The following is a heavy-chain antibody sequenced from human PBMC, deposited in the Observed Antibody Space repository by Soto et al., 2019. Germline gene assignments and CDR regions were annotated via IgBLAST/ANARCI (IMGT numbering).Heavy chain of an antibody. CDR3: ASGSCGGATCYNRAV. D-gene: IGHD2-21*01. V-gene: IGHV3-30-3*01. CDR2: ISYDANNK. Sequence: QVQLMESGGGVVQSGRSLKLSCAASGFTFGSHAMHWVRRAPGKGLQWVAVISYDANNKDYADSVKGRFSISRDNSKSTVTLHMNSLRPEGTGVHYWASGSCGGATCYNRAVWGLGTKVTVSS. CDR1: GFTFGSHA. J-gene: IGHJ6*02.